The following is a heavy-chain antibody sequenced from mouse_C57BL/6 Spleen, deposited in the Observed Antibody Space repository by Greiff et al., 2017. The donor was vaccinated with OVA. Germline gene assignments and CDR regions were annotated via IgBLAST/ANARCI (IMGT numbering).Heavy chain of an antibody. CDR3: ARAGTSAMDY. V-gene: IGHV1-69*01. CDR1: GYTFTSYW. CDR2: IDPSDSYT. Sequence: VQLQQPGAELVMPGASVKLSCKASGYTFTSYWMHWVKQRPGQGLEWIGEIDPSDSYTNYNQKFQGKSTLTVDKSSSTAYMQLSRLTSEDSAVYYCARAGTSAMDYWGQGTSVTVSS. J-gene: IGHJ4*01. D-gene: IGHD4-1*01.